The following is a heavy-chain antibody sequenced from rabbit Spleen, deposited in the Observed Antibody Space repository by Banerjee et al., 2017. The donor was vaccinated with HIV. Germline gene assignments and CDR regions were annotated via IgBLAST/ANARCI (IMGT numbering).Heavy chain of an antibody. D-gene: IGHD6-1*01. CDR2: IYSVSGSA. V-gene: IGHV1S45*01. CDR1: GFSFSSSYY. Sequence: QEQLVECGGGLVQPEGSLTITCTASGFSFSSSYYMCWVRQAPGKGLEWIGCIYSVSGSASNANWSKGRFTISRTSSTTVTVQMTSLTIADTATYFCARGDDGVNGWSYELWGPGTLVTVS. J-gene: IGHJ6*01. CDR3: ARGDDGVNGWSYEL.